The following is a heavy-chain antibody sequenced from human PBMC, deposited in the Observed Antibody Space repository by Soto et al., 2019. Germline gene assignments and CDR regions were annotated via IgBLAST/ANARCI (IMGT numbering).Heavy chain of an antibody. Sequence: SETLSLTCTVSGGSISSSSYYWGWIRQPPGKGLEWIGSIYYSGSTYYNPSLKSRVTISVDTSKNQFSLKLSSVTAADTAVYYCARRHRIPAAMPTEFDYWGQGTLVTVSS. D-gene: IGHD2-2*01. CDR3: ARRHRIPAAMPTEFDY. V-gene: IGHV4-39*01. J-gene: IGHJ4*02. CDR2: IYYSGST. CDR1: GGSISSSSYY.